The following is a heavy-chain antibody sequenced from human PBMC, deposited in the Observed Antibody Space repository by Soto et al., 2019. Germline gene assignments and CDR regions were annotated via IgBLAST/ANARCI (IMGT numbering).Heavy chain of an antibody. V-gene: IGHV5-51*01. CDR3: ATRFDGLGSYEY. CDR2: IYPGDSDT. J-gene: IGHJ4*02. CDR1: EYSFTNFW. Sequence: SLKISCKASEYSFTNFWIGWVRQMPGKGLEWMGMIYPGDSDTRYSPSFQGQVTISADKSVSTAYLQWSNLKASDTAMYYCATRFDGLGSYEYWGQGTLVTVSS. D-gene: IGHD3-10*01.